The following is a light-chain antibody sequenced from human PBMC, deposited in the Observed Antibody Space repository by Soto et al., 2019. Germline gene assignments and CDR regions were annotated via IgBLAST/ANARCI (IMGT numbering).Light chain of an antibody. V-gene: IGKV1-17*01. CDR2: EAS. Sequence: DIQMTQSPSSLSASVGDRVSITCRASQVIGNDLNWYQQKPGKAPKRLIYEASILQSGVPSRFSGSESGTEFTLTISSLQPEDFATYYCLQYHTFPKTLGQGTNVDIQ. CDR1: QVIGND. J-gene: IGKJ1*01. CDR3: LQYHTFPKT.